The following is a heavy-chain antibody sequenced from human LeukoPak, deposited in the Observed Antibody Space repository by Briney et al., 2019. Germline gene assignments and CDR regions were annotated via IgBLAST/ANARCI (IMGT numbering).Heavy chain of an antibody. J-gene: IGHJ6*03. Sequence: GGSLRLSCAASGFTFSSFEMNWVRQAPGKGLEWVSYISSSGSTIYYADSVKGRFTISRDNAKNSLYLQMNSLRAEDTGVYYCARVAWLLLTDYYYYMDVWGKGTTVTISS. V-gene: IGHV3-48*03. CDR3: ARVAWLLLTDYYYYMDV. D-gene: IGHD3/OR15-3a*01. CDR2: ISSSGSTI. CDR1: GFTFSSFE.